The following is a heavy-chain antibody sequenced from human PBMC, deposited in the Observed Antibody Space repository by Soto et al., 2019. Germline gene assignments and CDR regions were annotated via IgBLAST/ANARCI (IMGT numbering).Heavy chain of an antibody. V-gene: IGHV4-59*01. CDR1: GGSISSYY. J-gene: IGHJ6*02. CDR3: ARDSGYGESFCYYYYGMDV. Sequence: SETLSLTCTVSGGSISSYYWSWIRQPPGKGLEWIGYIYYSGSTNYNPSLKSRVTISVDTSKNQFSLKLSSVTAADTAVYYCARDSGYGESFCYYYYGMDVWGQGTTVTVSS. CDR2: IYYSGST. D-gene: IGHD4-17*01.